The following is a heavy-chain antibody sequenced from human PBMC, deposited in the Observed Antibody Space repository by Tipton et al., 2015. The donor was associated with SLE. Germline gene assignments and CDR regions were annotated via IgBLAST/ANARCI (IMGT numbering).Heavy chain of an antibody. CDR2: ISAHNGNT. CDR3: VRDAVGWFDT. CDR1: GYTFSDYG. J-gene: IGHJ5*02. D-gene: IGHD2-15*01. Sequence: QLVQSGAEVKKPGASVRVSCKASGYTFSDYGIIWVRQAPGQGLEWMGWISAHNGNTKLQQKFQGRVLMTTDTSTNTAFMELRGLRYDDTALYYCVRDAVGWFDTWGQGTLVTVSP. V-gene: IGHV1-18*01.